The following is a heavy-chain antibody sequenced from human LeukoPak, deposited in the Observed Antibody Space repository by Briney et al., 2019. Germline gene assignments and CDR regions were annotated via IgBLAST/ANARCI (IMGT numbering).Heavy chain of an antibody. V-gene: IGHV4-39*07. CDR3: ARLAVKRGYYYYGMDV. CDR1: GGSISSSSYY. J-gene: IGHJ6*02. Sequence: SETLSLTCTVSGGSISSSSYYWSWIRQPPGKGLEWIGEINHSGSTNYNPSLKSRVTISVDTSKNQFSLKLSSVTAADTAVYYCARLAVKRGYYYYGMDVWGQGTTVTVSS. CDR2: INHSGST. D-gene: IGHD4-17*01.